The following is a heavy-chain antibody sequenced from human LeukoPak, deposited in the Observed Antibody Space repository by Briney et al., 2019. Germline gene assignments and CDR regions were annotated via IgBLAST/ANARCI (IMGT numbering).Heavy chain of an antibody. D-gene: IGHD4-11*01. CDR2: MNPNSGNT. CDR1: GYTFTTFD. CDR3: ARGILGFMRSDYSNYWDNWFDP. J-gene: IGHJ5*02. V-gene: IGHV1-8*02. Sequence: GASVKVSCKASGYTFTTFDINWVRQATGQGLEWMGWMNPNSGNTGYAQRFQCRVTMTRNTSISTAYMELSSLRSEDTAVYYCARGILGFMRSDYSNYWDNWFDPWGQGTLVTVSS.